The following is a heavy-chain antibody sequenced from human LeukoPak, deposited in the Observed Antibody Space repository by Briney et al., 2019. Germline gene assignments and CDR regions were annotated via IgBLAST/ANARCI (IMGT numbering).Heavy chain of an antibody. V-gene: IGHV4-59*01. Sequence: SETLSLTCTVSGGSISSYYRSWIRQPPGKGLEWIGYIYYSGSTNYNPSLKSRVTISVDTSKNQFSLKLSSVTAADTAVYYCAISAAAEGAFDIWGQGTMVTVSS. CDR2: IYYSGST. D-gene: IGHD6-13*01. CDR1: GGSISSYY. J-gene: IGHJ3*02. CDR3: AISAAAEGAFDI.